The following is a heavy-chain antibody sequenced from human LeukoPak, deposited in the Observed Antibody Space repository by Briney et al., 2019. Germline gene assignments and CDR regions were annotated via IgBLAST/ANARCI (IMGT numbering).Heavy chain of an antibody. CDR2: IYYSGST. CDR1: GGSISSYY. CDR3: ARKPDYYDSSGYPGGFDY. J-gene: IGHJ4*02. V-gene: IGHV4-59*01. Sequence: SETLSLTCTVSGGSISSYYCSWIRQPPGKGLEWIGYIYYSGSTNYNPSLKSRVTISVDTSKNQFSLKLSSVAAADTAVYYCARKPDYYDSSGYPGGFDYWGQGTLVTVSS. D-gene: IGHD3-22*01.